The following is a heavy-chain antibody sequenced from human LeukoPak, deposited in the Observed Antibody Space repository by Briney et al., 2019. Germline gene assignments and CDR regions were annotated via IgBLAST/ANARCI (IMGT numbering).Heavy chain of an antibody. CDR2: ISYDGSSK. J-gene: IGHJ4*02. CDR3: AKATGYNWNYKIDY. V-gene: IGHV3-30*18. CDR1: GFTFSSYG. D-gene: IGHD1-7*01. Sequence: GGSLRLSCAASGFTFSSYGMHWVRQAPGKGLEWVAVISYDGSSKYYADSVKGRFTISRDNSKNTLYLQMNSLRAEDTAVYYCAKATGYNWNYKIDYWGQGTLVTVSS.